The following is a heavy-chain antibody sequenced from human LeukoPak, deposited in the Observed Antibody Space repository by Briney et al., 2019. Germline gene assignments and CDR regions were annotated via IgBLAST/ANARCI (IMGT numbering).Heavy chain of an antibody. CDR1: GGSISSSSYY. V-gene: IGHV4-39*01. J-gene: IGHJ4*02. CDR3: ASDSSGYNDLDY. Sequence: SETLSLTCTVSGGSISSSSYYWGWIRQPPGKGLEWIGSIYYSGSTYYNPSLKSRVTISVDTSKNQFSLKLSSVTAADTAVYYCASDSSGYNDLDYWGQGTLVTVSS. CDR2: IYYSGST. D-gene: IGHD3-22*01.